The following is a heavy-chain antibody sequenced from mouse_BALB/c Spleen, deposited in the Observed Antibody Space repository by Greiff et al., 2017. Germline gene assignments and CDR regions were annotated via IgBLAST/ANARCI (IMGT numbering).Heavy chain of an antibody. V-gene: IGHV5-9-3*01. CDR2: ISSGGSYT. J-gene: IGHJ2*01. CDR1: GFTFSSYA. CDR3: ARQYGNSLDY. D-gene: IGHD2-10*02. Sequence: EVHLVESGGGLVKPGGSLKLSCAASGFTFSSYAMSWVRQTPEKRLEWVATISSGGSYTYYPDSVKGRFTISRDNAKNTLYLQMSSLKSEDTAMYYCARQYGNSLDYWGQGTTLTVSS.